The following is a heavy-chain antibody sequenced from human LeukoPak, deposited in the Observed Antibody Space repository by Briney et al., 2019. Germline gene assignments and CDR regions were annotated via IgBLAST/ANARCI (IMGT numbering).Heavy chain of an antibody. CDR2: ISYDGSNK. J-gene: IGHJ4*02. D-gene: IGHD4-23*01. Sequence: PGRSLRLSCAASGFTFSSYGMHWVRQAPGKGLEWVAVISYDGSNKYYADSVKGRFTISRDNSKNTLYLQMNSLRAEDTAVYYCARAYGGNSGPNDYWGQGTLVTVSS. V-gene: IGHV3-30*03. CDR1: GFTFSSYG. CDR3: ARAYGGNSGPNDY.